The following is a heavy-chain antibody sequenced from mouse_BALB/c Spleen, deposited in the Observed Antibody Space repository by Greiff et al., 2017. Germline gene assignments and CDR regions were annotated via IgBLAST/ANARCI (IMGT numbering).Heavy chain of an antibody. D-gene: IGHD2-14*01. Sequence: VQLQQSGPELVKPGASVKISCKASGYTFTDYNMHWVKQSHGKSLEWIGYIYPYNGGTGYNQKFKSKATLTVDNSSSTAYMELRSLTSEDSAVYYCARGYYRYDDYFDYWGQGTTLTVSS. V-gene: IGHV1S29*02. J-gene: IGHJ2*01. CDR3: ARGYYRYDDYFDY. CDR2: IYPYNGGT. CDR1: GYTFTDYN.